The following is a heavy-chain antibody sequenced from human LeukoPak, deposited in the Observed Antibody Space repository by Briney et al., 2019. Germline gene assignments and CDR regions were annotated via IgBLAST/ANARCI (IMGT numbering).Heavy chain of an antibody. CDR1: GYSFTSYW. Sequence: GESLKISCKGSGYSFTSYWIGWVRQMPGKGLEWMGIIYPGDSDTRYSPSFQGQVTISADKSISTAYLQWSSLKASDTAMYYCARNKLGKGAFVLFDYWGQGTLVTVSS. CDR2: IYPGDSDT. D-gene: IGHD7-27*01. CDR3: ARNKLGKGAFVLFDY. J-gene: IGHJ4*02. V-gene: IGHV5-51*01.